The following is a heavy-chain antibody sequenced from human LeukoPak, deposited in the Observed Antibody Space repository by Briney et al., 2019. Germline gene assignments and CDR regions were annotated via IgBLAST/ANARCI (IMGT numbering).Heavy chain of an antibody. CDR3: ARLPTGVAGTADY. D-gene: IGHD6-19*01. V-gene: IGHV1-2*02. J-gene: IGHJ4*02. CDR2: MHPNSGVT. Sequence: ASVKVSCKASGYTFTGYYMHWVRQAPGQGLELLGWMHPNSGVTHYAQKFQGRVTMTRDTSISTAYMELSSLTTDDTAVYYCARLPTGVAGTADYWGQGTLVTVSS. CDR1: GYTFTGYY.